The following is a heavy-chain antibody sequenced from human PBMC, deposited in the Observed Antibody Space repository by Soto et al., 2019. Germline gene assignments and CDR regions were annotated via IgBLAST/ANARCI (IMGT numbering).Heavy chain of an antibody. Sequence: SETLSLTCNVSGASISSGDYYWSWIRQPPGKGLEWIGYIYFSESTSYNPSLKSRVTISGDKSKNQFSLRLTSVTAADTAVYYCGIVDMITVGGITGPNDPFERWGQGKMVTVSS. J-gene: IGHJ3*01. V-gene: IGHV4-30-4*01. CDR2: IYFSEST. D-gene: IGHD3-16*01. CDR3: GIVDMITVGGITGPNDPFER. CDR1: GASISSGDYY.